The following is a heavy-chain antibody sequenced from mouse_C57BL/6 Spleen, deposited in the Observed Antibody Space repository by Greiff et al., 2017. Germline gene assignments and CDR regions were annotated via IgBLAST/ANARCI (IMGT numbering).Heavy chain of an antibody. CDR3: ARAGGYDGGLWYFDV. V-gene: IGHV1-59*01. D-gene: IGHD2-2*01. CDR2: IDPSDSYT. J-gene: IGHJ1*03. Sequence: QVQLQQSGAELVRPGTSVKLSCKASGYTFTSYWMHWVKQRPGQGLEWIGVIDPSDSYTNYNQKFKGKATLTVDTSSSTAYMQLSSLTSEDSAVYYCARAGGYDGGLWYFDVWGTGTTVTVSS. CDR1: GYTFTSYW.